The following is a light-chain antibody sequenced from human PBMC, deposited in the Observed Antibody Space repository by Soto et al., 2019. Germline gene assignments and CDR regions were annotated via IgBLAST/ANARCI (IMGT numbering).Light chain of an antibody. CDR3: SSYAASNNFYFV. CDR1: SSDIGGYNY. Sequence: QSALTQPPSASGSPGQSVTISCTGTSSDIGGYNYVSWYQQYPGRAPKLMIYEVTKRPSGVPDRFSGSKSGNTASLTVSGLLAEDEADYCCSSYAASNNFYFVFGGGTQLTVL. V-gene: IGLV2-8*01. CDR2: EVT. J-gene: IGLJ3*02.